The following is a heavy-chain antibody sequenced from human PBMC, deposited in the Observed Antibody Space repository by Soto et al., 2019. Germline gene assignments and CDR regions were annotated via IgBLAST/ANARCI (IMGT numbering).Heavy chain of an antibody. CDR3: ARSQYCSSTSCTGWIKSWFYYYGMDV. D-gene: IGHD2-2*01. CDR2: ISYDGSNK. V-gene: IGHV3-30-3*01. CDR1: GFTFSSYA. J-gene: IGHJ6*02. Sequence: GGSLRLSCAASGFTFSSYAMHWVRQAPGKGLEWVAVISYDGSNKYYADSVKGRLTIARDNSKNTLYLQMNSLRAEDTAVYYCARSQYCSSTSCTGWIKSWFYYYGMDVWGQGTTVTVSS.